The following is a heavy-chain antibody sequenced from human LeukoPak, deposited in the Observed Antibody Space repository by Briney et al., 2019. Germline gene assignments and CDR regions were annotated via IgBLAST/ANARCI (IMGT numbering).Heavy chain of an antibody. J-gene: IGHJ3*02. CDR1: GFTFDDYA. V-gene: IGHV3-9*01. CDR3: AKDMASTVTTGAFDI. Sequence: GGSLRLSCAASGFTFDDYAMHWVRQAPGKGLEWVSGISWNSGSIGYADSVKGRFTISRDNAKNSLYLQMNSLRAEDTALYYCAKDMASTVTTGAFDIWGQGTMVTVSS. CDR2: ISWNSGSI. D-gene: IGHD4-17*01.